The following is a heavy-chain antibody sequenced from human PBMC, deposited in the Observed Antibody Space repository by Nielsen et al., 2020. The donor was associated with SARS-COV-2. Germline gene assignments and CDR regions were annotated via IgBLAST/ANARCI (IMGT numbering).Heavy chain of an antibody. V-gene: IGHV3-66*01. CDR1: GFTVSSNY. CDR2: IYSGGST. Sequence: GGSLRLSCAASGFTVSSNYMSWVRQAPGKGLEWVSVIYSGGSTYYADSVKGRFTISRDNSKNTLYLQMNSLRAEDTAVYYCARGFSSGLFYYFDYWGQGTLVTVSS. J-gene: IGHJ4*02. D-gene: IGHD6-19*01. CDR3: ARGFSSGLFYYFDY.